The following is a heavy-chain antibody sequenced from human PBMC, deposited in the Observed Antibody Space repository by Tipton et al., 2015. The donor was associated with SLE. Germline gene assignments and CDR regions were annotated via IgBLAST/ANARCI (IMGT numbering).Heavy chain of an antibody. CDR3: ARDPQSRGSGSDYYYMDV. J-gene: IGHJ6*03. V-gene: IGHV1-69*01. CDR1: GGTFSSNG. D-gene: IGHD3-10*01. CDR2: IIPIFGTS. Sequence: QLVQSGAEVKKPGSSVKVSCKASGGTFSSNGISWVRQAPGQGLERMGGIIPIFGTSNYAQKFQGRVTINADESTSTAYMELGSLRSEDTALYYCARDPQSRGSGSDYYYMDVWGKGTTVTVSS.